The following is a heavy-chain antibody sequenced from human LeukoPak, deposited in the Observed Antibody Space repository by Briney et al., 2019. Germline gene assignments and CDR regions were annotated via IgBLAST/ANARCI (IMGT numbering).Heavy chain of an antibody. Sequence: ASVKVSCKASGYTFTSYDINWVRLATGEGLEWLGWMNPNSGNTGYAQKFQGRVTMTRNTSISTAYMELSSLRSEDTAVYYCARGHLSRGVDYYYYYMDVWGKGTTVTISS. CDR2: MNPNSGNT. V-gene: IGHV1-8*01. CDR3: ARGHLSRGVDYYYYYMDV. CDR1: GYTFTSYD. J-gene: IGHJ6*03. D-gene: IGHD3-10*01.